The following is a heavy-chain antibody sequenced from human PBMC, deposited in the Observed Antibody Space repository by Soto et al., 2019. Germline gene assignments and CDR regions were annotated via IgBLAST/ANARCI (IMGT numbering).Heavy chain of an antibody. CDR2: INPDSGAT. V-gene: IGHV1-2*02. D-gene: IGHD2-8*02. J-gene: IGHJ4*02. CDR3: ARRDYATGGYPFSYFDD. CDR1: GYSFTGYY. Sequence: HEHLVQSGAEVKRPGASLKVSCKASGYSFTGYYIHWVRQAPGQGLEWMGWINPDSGATNYAQNFQGRVTLTSDTTISTASMELTSLTADATAVYYCARRDYATGGYPFSYFDDWGQGTLVIVSS.